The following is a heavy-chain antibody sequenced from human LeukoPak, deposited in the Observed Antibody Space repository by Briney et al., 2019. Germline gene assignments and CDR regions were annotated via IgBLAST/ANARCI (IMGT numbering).Heavy chain of an antibody. CDR2: IYTSGST. J-gene: IGHJ5*02. Sequence: SETLSLTCTVSGGSISSYYWSWIRQPPGKGLEWIGYIYTSGSTNYNPSLKSRVTISVDTSKNQFSLKLSSVTAADTAVYYCTRTPRDWFDPWGQGTLVTVSS. CDR1: GGSISSYY. V-gene: IGHV4-4*09. CDR3: TRTPRDWFDP.